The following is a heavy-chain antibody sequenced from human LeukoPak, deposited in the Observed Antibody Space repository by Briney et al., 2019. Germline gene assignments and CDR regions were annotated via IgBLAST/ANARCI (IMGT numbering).Heavy chain of an antibody. V-gene: IGHV4-39*01. CDR2: IFSSGNT. Sequence: PSETPSLTCTVSGGSISSTSYYWGWIRQPPGKGLEWIGSIFSSGNTYDNPSLKSRGTISVDTSNNQFSLKLTSVTAADTAVYYCARHRSGWLQSSFDYWGQGTLVTVSS. J-gene: IGHJ4*02. D-gene: IGHD5-24*01. CDR3: ARHRSGWLQSSFDY. CDR1: GGSISSTSYY.